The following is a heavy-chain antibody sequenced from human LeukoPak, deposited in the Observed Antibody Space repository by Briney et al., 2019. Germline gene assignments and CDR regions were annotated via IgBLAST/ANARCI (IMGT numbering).Heavy chain of an antibody. D-gene: IGHD3-3*01. CDR3: ARGTKYYDFWSGSGWFDP. CDR1: GYTFTSYD. CDR2: MNPNSGNT. V-gene: IGHV1-8*03. J-gene: IGHJ5*02. Sequence: ASVKVSCKASGYTFTSYDINWVRQATGQGLEWMGWMNPNSGNTGYAQKFQGRVTITRNTSISTAYMELSSLRSEDTAVYYCARGTKYYDFWSGSGWFDPWGQGTLVTVSS.